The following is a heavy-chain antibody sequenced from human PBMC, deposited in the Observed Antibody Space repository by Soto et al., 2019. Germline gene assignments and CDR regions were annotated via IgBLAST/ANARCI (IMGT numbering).Heavy chain of an antibody. CDR3: ARLGYDSSGYYPDHYYGMDV. CDR2: IYPGGSDT. CDR1: GYSFTSYW. D-gene: IGHD3-22*01. Sequence: PGESLKISCKGSGYSFTSYWIGWVRQMPGKGLEWMGIIYPGGSDTRYSPSFQGQVTISADKSISTAYLQWSSLKASDTAMYYCARLGYDSSGYYPDHYYGMDVWGQRTTVTVSS. J-gene: IGHJ6*02. V-gene: IGHV5-51*01.